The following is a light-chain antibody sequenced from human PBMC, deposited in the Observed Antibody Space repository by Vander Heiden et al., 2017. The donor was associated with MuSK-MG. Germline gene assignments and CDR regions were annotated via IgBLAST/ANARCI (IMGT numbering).Light chain of an antibody. J-gene: IGKJ5*01. V-gene: IGKV2-30*01. CDR3: MQGTHWPQVT. CDR2: KVS. Sequence: DVVMTQSPLSLPVTLGQPASISCRSSQSLVYSDGNTYLNWFQQRPGQSPRRLIYKVSNRDSGVPDRFGGSGSGTDFTLKISRVEAEDVGVYYCMQGTHWPQVTFGQWTRLEIK. CDR1: QSLVYSDGNTY.